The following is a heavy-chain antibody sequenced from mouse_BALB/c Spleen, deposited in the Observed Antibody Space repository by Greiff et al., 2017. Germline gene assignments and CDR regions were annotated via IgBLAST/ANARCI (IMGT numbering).Heavy chain of an antibody. Sequence: VQLKQSGAELVKPGASVKLSCTASGFNIKDTYMHWVKQRPEQGLEWIGRIDPANGNTKYDPKFQGKATITADTSSNTAYLQLSSLTSEDTAVYYCARGYYGSSYGFAYWGQGTLVTVSA. J-gene: IGHJ3*01. V-gene: IGHV14-3*02. CDR3: ARGYYGSSYGFAY. CDR1: GFNIKDTY. D-gene: IGHD1-1*01. CDR2: IDPANGNT.